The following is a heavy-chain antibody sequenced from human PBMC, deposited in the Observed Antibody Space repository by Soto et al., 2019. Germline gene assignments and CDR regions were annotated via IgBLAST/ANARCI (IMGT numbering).Heavy chain of an antibody. CDR2: IWYDGSNK. J-gene: IGHJ4*02. Sequence: QVQLVESGGGVVQPGRSLRLSCAASGFTFSNYGMHWVRQAPGKGLEWVAVIWYDGSNKYYADSVKGRFTISRDNSKNTLYLQMNSLRAEDTAMYYCARDGSSITPFDYWGQGTLVTVSS. D-gene: IGHD6-13*01. V-gene: IGHV3-33*01. CDR1: GFTFSNYG. CDR3: ARDGSSITPFDY.